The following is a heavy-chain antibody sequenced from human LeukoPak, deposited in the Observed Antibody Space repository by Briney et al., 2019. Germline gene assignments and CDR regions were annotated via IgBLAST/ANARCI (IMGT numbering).Heavy chain of an antibody. CDR3: ARARLGYCSSTSCYTEGSLDY. Sequence: KASETLSLTCTVSGGSFNTGNYYWTWIRQPPGKGLEWIGYIYYSGSTYYNPSLKSRVTISVDTSKNQFSLKLSSVTAADTAVYYCARARLGYCSSTSCYTEGSLDYWGQGTLVTVSS. CDR2: IYYSGST. V-gene: IGHV4-30-4*01. CDR1: GGSFNTGNYY. J-gene: IGHJ4*02. D-gene: IGHD2-2*02.